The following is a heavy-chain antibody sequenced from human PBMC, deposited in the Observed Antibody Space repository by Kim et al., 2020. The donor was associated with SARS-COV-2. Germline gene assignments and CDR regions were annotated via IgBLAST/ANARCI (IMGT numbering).Heavy chain of an antibody. CDR2: ITFDGSNK. Sequence: GGSLRLSCAASGFTFSSYGMHWVRQAPGKGLEWVALITFDGSNKYYTDSVKGRFTISRDNSQNTLYLQMNILRDEDTAVYYCVRDWGWWTAITPVDFWGQGTLVTVSS. CDR3: VRDWGWWTAITPVDF. V-gene: IGHV3-30*03. D-gene: IGHD2-15*01. CDR1: GFTFSSYG. J-gene: IGHJ4*02.